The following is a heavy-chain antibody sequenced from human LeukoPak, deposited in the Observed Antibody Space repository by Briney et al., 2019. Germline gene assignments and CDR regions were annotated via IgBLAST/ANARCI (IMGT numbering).Heavy chain of an antibody. J-gene: IGHJ6*02. CDR2: IYHSGST. CDR1: GGSISSSNW. CDR3: ARDKEWLRLPGVQSGMDV. V-gene: IGHV4-4*02. Sequence: SGTLSLTCAVSGGSISSSNWWSWVRQPPGKGLEWIGEIYHSGSTNYNPSLKSRVTISVDKSKNQFSLKLSSVTAAATAVYYCARDKEWLRLPGVQSGMDVWGQGTTVTVSS. D-gene: IGHD5-12*01.